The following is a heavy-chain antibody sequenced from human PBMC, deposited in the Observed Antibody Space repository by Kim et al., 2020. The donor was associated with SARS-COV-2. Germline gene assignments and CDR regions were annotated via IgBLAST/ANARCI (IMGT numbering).Heavy chain of an antibody. CDR3: GGGLSGGGGFDF. CDR1: GASISSSSYY. V-gene: IGHV4-39*06. CDR2: IYYTGSI. Sequence: SETLSLTCTVSGASISSSSYYWGWLRQPTGKGLEWIVSIYYTGSIYCNPSLKRRVTISVDTTKNHFPLNLNSVTAAAAADYYCGGGLSGGGGFDFWG. D-gene: IGHD3-16*01. J-gene: IGHJ3*01.